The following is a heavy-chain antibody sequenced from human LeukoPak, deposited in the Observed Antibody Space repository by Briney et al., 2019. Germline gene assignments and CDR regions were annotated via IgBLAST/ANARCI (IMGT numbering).Heavy chain of an antibody. V-gene: IGHV3-23*01. J-gene: IGHJ4*02. Sequence: PGGSLRLSCAGSGFTFSDYAMTWVRQAPGKGLEWVSGIVGSGGATYYADSVKGRFTISRDNSKSTLYLQMNSLRAEDTAIYYCARAVTGSYYTGLGYWGQGTLVSVSS. CDR2: IVGSGGAT. D-gene: IGHD3-10*01. CDR3: ARAVTGSYYTGLGY. CDR1: GFTFSDYA.